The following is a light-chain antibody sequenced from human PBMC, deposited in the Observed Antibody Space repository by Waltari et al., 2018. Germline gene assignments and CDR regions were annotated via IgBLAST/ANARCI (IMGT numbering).Light chain of an antibody. Sequence: DIQITQSPSTLSASVGDRVTITCRASQSVNRWLAWYQQKPGKAPELLIYEASSLESGVPSRFSGSGSGKEFTLTISSLQPDDFGTYYCQQYVNYWTFGQGTKVEIK. V-gene: IGKV1-5*03. J-gene: IGKJ1*01. CDR1: QSVNRW. CDR2: EAS. CDR3: QQYVNYWT.